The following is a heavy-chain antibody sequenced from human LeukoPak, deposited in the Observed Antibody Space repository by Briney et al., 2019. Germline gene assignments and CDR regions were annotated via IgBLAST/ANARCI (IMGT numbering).Heavy chain of an antibody. V-gene: IGHV4-59*01. Sequence: SETLSLTCTVSGGSISSYYWSWLRQPPGKGLEWIGYSYYSGRTNYNPSLKSRVTISVDTSKNQFSLKLSSVTAADPAVYYCARAGGYYDFWSGYYISVYFDYWGQGTLVTVSS. D-gene: IGHD3-3*01. CDR2: SYYSGRT. CDR1: GGSISSYY. CDR3: ARAGGYYDFWSGYYISVYFDY. J-gene: IGHJ4*02.